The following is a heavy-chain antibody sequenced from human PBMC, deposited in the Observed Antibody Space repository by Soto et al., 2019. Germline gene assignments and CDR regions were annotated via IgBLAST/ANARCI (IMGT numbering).Heavy chain of an antibody. CDR1: GFTFDDYA. D-gene: IGHD1-26*01. J-gene: IGHJ2*01. Sequence: EAQLVESGGGLVQPGRSLRLSCAASGFTFDDYAMHWVRRAPGKGLEWVSVISWNGRSIGYAASVKGRFTISRDNDKKTVYLQMNSLRAEDTDLYYCVKDLRPTAYWYFDLWGRGTLVRVSS. CDR2: ISWNGRSI. V-gene: IGHV3-9*01. CDR3: VKDLRPTAYWYFDL.